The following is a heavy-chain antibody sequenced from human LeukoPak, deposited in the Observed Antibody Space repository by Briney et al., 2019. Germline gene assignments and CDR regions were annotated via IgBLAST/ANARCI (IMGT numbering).Heavy chain of an antibody. Sequence: PGGSLRLSCAASGFTFSSYGMHWVRQAPGKGLEWVAFKRCDGSNKYYADSVKGRFTISRDNSKNTLYLQMNSLRAEDTAVYYCANDHVRYSSSWDFDYWGQGTLVTVSS. CDR2: KRCDGSNK. J-gene: IGHJ4*02. CDR1: GFTFSSYG. D-gene: IGHD6-13*01. V-gene: IGHV3-30*02. CDR3: ANDHVRYSSSWDFDY.